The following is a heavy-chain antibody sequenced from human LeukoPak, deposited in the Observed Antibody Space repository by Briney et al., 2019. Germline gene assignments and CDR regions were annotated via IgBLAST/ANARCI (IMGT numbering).Heavy chain of an antibody. CDR3: ARSKGMWELDY. J-gene: IGHJ4*02. CDR2: ITRSSSPI. CDR1: GFTFSDYS. Sequence: PGGSLRLSCAASGFTFSDYSMSWVRQAPGKGLEWVSYITRSSSPIYYADSVKGRFTVSRDNAKNSLYLQLNSLRAEDTAVYYCARSKGMWELDYWGQGTLVTVSS. V-gene: IGHV3-48*01. D-gene: IGHD1-26*01.